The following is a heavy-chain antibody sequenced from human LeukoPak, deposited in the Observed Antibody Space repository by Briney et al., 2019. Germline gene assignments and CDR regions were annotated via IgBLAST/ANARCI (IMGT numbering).Heavy chain of an antibody. D-gene: IGHD3-22*01. CDR3: ARVLGYYDSSGYAFDY. CDR2: ISAYNGNT. V-gene: IGHV1-18*01. CDR1: GYTFTSYG. Sequence: GASVKVSCKASGYTFTSYGISWVRQAPGQGLEWMGWISAYNGNTNYAQKFQGRVTITRDTSASTAYMELSSLRSEDTAVYYCARVLGYYDSSGYAFDYWGQGTLVTVSS. J-gene: IGHJ4*02.